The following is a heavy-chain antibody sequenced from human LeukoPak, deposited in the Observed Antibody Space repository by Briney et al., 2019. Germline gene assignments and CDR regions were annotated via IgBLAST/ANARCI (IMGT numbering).Heavy chain of an antibody. CDR3: ARGRRGQIDY. Sequence: SETLSLTCTVSGGSISSGGYYWSWIRQHPGKGLEWIGYIYYSGSTYYNPSLKSRVTISVDTSKNQFSLKLSSVTAADTAVYYCARGRRGQIDYWGQGTLVTVSS. J-gene: IGHJ4*02. CDR2: IYYSGST. CDR1: GGSISSGGYY. D-gene: IGHD3-16*01. V-gene: IGHV4-31*03.